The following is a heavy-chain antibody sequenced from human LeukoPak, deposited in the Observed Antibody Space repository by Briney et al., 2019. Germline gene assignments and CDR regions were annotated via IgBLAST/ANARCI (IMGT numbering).Heavy chain of an antibody. D-gene: IGHD3-22*01. CDR3: VGPEGSGYPRLDY. V-gene: IGHV1-46*03. J-gene: IGHJ4*02. CDR1: GYTFTSYY. CDR2: INLSGGST. Sequence: ASVKVSCKASGYTFTSYYMHWVRQAPGQGLEWMGIINLSGGSTSYAQKFQGRVTMTRDTSTSTVYMELSSLRSEDTAVYYCVGPEGSGYPRLDYWGQGTLVTVSS.